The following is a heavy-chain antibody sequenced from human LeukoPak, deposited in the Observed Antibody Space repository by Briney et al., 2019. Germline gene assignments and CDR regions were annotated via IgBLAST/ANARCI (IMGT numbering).Heavy chain of an antibody. CDR2: INSGSSLT. Sequence: GGSLRLSCAASGFTFSIYTMTWVRQAPGKGLEFVSSINSGSSLTYHADSVRGRFTISRDDAKNSLYLQMNSLRAEDTAVYYCARDFTQVDYWGQGTLVTVSS. V-gene: IGHV3-21*01. D-gene: IGHD2-15*01. CDR3: ARDFTQVDY. CDR1: GFTFSIYT. J-gene: IGHJ4*02.